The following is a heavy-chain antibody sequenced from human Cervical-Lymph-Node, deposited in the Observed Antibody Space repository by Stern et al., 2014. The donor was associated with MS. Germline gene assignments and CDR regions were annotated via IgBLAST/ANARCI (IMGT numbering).Heavy chain of an antibody. CDR1: GGTFNNYA. Sequence: MQLVESGAEVKMPGSSVQVSCKTSGGTFNNYAISWVRQAPGRGLEWMGGISPIFDATNCAQKLQGRITITADESTRTAYMELSSLRSDDTAMYYCARGDSEAPIYYFDYWGQGTLVTVSS. D-gene: IGHD2-21*01. J-gene: IGHJ4*02. CDR3: ARGDSEAPIYYFDY. V-gene: IGHV1-69*01. CDR2: ISPIFDAT.